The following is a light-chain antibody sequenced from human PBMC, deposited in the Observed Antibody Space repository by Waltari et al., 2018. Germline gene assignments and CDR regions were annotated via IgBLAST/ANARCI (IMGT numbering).Light chain of an antibody. CDR2: LAS. J-gene: IGKJ1*01. CDR1: QSLLNSNGYNY. CDR3: MQALQTQM. V-gene: IGKV2-28*01. Sequence: DFVLTQSPLSLPVTPGEPASISCRSSQSLLNSNGYNYLDWYLQKPGQSPQVLIYLASNRASGVPGRFSGSGSGTDFTLKISRVEAEDVGVYYCMQALQTQMFGQGTKVEIK.